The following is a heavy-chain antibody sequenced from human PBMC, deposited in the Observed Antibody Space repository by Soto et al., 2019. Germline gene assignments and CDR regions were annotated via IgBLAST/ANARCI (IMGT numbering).Heavy chain of an antibody. V-gene: IGHV3-23*01. CDR1: EFTFSTYA. CDR3: ARRAVTTYHFFDY. Sequence: ELKLLEIGGGLVQPGGSLRLSCAASEFTFSTYAMTWVRQAPGRGLQWVATISDSGDITYYADSVKGRFTISRDNAKSSLYLQMNSLTVEDTAVYYCARRAVTTYHFFDYWGQGALVTVSS. J-gene: IGHJ4*02. D-gene: IGHD4-17*01. CDR2: ISDSGDIT.